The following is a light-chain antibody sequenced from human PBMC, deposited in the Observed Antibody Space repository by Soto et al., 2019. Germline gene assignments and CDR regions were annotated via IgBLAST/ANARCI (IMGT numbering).Light chain of an antibody. CDR2: EVS. J-gene: IGLJ2*01. Sequence: SALTQPPSASGSPGQSVTISCTGTSSDVGIYNYVSWYQQHPGKAPKLIIYEVSKRPSGVPDRFSGSKSGNTASLTVSGLQAEDEADYYCSSYAGSNNLIFGGGTQLTVL. CDR1: SSDVGIYNY. V-gene: IGLV2-8*01. CDR3: SSYAGSNNLI.